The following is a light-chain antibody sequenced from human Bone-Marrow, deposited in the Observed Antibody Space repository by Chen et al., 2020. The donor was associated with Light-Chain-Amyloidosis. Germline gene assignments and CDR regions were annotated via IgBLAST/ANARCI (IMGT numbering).Light chain of an antibody. V-gene: IGKV3-20*01. CDR1: RTISSNY. CDR3: QQYGTSPLT. Sequence: EIVLTQSPGTLSLSPGEGANLSCRASRTISSNYLTWDQQKFGKAPRLLIYGSSSRATGIPDRFTGSGSVTDFTHTSNRLEPEDVAMYDCQQYGTSPLTFGGGTKVEIK. CDR2: GSS. J-gene: IGKJ4*01.